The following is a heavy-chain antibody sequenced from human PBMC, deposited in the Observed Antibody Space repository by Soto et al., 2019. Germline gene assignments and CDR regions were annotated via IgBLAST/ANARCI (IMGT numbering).Heavy chain of an antibody. V-gene: IGHV3-48*01. CDR3: ARDRLRPRSFIDY. Sequence: VGSLRLSCAASGFTFSNYNMNWVRQAPGKGLEWVSYISSGSSTYYADSVKGRFTISRDNAKNSLYLQMNSLRAEDTAVYFCARDRLRPRSFIDYWCKGNLGTVFS. CDR2: ISSGSST. CDR1: GFTFSNYN. J-gene: IGHJ4*02. D-gene: IGHD6-6*01.